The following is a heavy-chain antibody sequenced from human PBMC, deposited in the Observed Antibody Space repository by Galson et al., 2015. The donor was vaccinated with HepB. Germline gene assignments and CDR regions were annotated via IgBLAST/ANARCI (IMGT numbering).Heavy chain of an antibody. V-gene: IGHV1-69*13. D-gene: IGHD3-10*01. J-gene: IGHJ4*02. CDR2: IIPIFGTA. Sequence: SVKVSCKASGGTFSTYAINWVRQAPGQGLEWMGGIIPIFGTAKYAQKFQGRVTITADESTSTAYMELSRLRSEDTAVYYCARDLGSGNYYYYYWGQGTLVTVSS. CDR1: GGTFSTYA. CDR3: ARDLGSGNYYYYY.